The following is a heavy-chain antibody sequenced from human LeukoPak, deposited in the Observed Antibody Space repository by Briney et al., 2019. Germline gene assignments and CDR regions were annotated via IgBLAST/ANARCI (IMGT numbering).Heavy chain of an antibody. J-gene: IGHJ5*02. D-gene: IGHD6-13*01. CDR3: ARKPHSSSWRRAKNNWIDP. Sequence: ASVKVSCKASGYTFTSYDINWVRQATGQGLEWMGWMNANSDNTGYAQKFQGRVTMTRNTSISTAYMELSSLRSEDTAVYYCARKPHSSSWRRAKNNWIDPWGQGTLVTVSS. V-gene: IGHV1-8*01. CDR1: GYTFTSYD. CDR2: MNANSDNT.